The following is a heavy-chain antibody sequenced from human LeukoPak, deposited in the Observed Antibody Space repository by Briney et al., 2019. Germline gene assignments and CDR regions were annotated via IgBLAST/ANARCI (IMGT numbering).Heavy chain of an antibody. CDR3: ARDGSSWYGYYYYYMDV. Sequence: ASVKVSCKASGYTFTSYDINWVRQATGQGLEWMGWMNPNSGNTGYAQKFQGRVTMTRNTSISTAYMELSSLRSEDTAVYYCARDGSSWYGYYYYYMDVWGKGTTVTVSS. V-gene: IGHV1-8*01. D-gene: IGHD6-13*01. CDR1: GYTFTSYD. CDR2: MNPNSGNT. J-gene: IGHJ6*03.